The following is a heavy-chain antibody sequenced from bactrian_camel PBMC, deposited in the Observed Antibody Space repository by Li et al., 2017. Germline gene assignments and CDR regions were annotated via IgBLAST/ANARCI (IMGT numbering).Heavy chain of an antibody. CDR2: LYFGGGSL. D-gene: IGHD5*01. V-gene: IGHV3S54*01. Sequence: VQLVESGGGSVQSGGSLRVTCAVSGHISHAHCMGWFRQVPGKEREGVAALYFGGGSLYYADSVKGRFTISRDNAKNTTFLQMNSLKPEDTAMYYCAAEGGACRPTAVLSFGFLGKGTQVTVS. J-gene: IGHJ6*01. CDR3: AAEGGACRPTAVLSFGF. CDR1: GHISHAHC.